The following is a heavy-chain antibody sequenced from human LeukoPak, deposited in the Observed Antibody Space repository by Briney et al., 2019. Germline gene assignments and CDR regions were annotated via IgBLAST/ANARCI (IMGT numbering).Heavy chain of an antibody. CDR3: ARGSSRDGYNYDFDY. V-gene: IGHV3-53*01. CDR1: GFTVSSNY. D-gene: IGHD5-24*01. Sequence: GGSLRLSCAASGFTVSSNYMSWVRQAPGKGLEWVSVIYSGGSTYYADSVKGRFTISRDNSKNTLYLQMNSLRAEDTAVYYCARGSSRDGYNYDFDYWGRGPLVTVSS. J-gene: IGHJ4*02. CDR2: IYSGGST.